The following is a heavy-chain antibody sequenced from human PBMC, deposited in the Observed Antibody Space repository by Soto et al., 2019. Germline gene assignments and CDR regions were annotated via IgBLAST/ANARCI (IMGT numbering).Heavy chain of an antibody. J-gene: IGHJ4*02. CDR3: ARQGRLVTRTAFDY. D-gene: IGHD3-9*01. V-gene: IGHV4-39*01. CDR1: GGSISSSTNY. Sequence: SETLSLTCTVSGGSISSSTNYWGWIRQSPGKGLEWIGNIFYSGSIYYNLSLKGRVTISVDTSKNQFHLRLSSVTAADTAVYYCARQGRLVTRTAFDYWGQGALVTVSS. CDR2: IFYSGSI.